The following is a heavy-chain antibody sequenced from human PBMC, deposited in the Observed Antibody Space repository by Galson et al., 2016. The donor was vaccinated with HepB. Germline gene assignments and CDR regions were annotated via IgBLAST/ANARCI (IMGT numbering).Heavy chain of an antibody. V-gene: IGHV3-30-3*01. D-gene: IGHD5-12*01. CDR1: GFTFRSYP. CDR3: ARDLGGYSGYGGNYFGMDV. CDR2: LPHYGNNK. Sequence: SLRLSCAASGFTFRSYPMHWVRQAPGKGLEWVTVLPHYGNNKYHADSVKGRFTVSRDNSKSTVNLHMNSLRPEDTAVYYCARDLGGYSGYGGNYFGMDVWGQGTLVTVSS. J-gene: IGHJ6*02.